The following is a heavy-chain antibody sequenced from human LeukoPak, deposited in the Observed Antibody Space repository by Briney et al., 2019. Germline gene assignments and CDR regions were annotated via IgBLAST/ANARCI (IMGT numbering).Heavy chain of an antibody. J-gene: IGHJ4*02. V-gene: IGHV3-7*01. Sequence: GGSLRLSCAASGFTFSTYWMTWVRQAPGKGLEWVANIKQDGSEKYYVDSVKGQFTISRDNAKNSLYLQMNSLRAEDTAVYYCAGGRDVYRYWGQGTLVTVSS. CDR1: GFTFSTYW. D-gene: IGHD5-24*01. CDR3: AGGRDVYRY. CDR2: IKQDGSEK.